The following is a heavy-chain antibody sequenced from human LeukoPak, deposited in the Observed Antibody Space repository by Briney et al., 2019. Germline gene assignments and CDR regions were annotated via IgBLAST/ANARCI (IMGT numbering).Heavy chain of an antibody. D-gene: IGHD3-10*01. CDR1: GGSISSYY. CDR2: IYYSGST. CDR3: ARLAQFGYHYYGMDV. V-gene: IGHV4-59*08. Sequence: SETLSLTCTVSGGSISSYYWSWIRQPPGKGLEWIEYIYYSGSTNYNPSLKSRVTISVDTSKNQFSLKLSSVTAADTAVYYCARLAQFGYHYYGMDVWGQGTTVTVSS. J-gene: IGHJ6*02.